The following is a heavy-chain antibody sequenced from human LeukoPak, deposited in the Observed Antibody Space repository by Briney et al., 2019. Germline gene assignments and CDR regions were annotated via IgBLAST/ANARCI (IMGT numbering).Heavy chain of an antibody. CDR3: ARVGTYYYDSSGPLDP. J-gene: IGHJ5*02. Sequence: PGGSLRLSCAASGFTSSSYAMHWVRQAPGKGLERVAVISYDGSNKYYADSVKGRFTISRDNSKNTLYLQMNSLRAEDTAVYYCARVGTYYYDSSGPLDPWGQGTLVTVSS. V-gene: IGHV3-30-3*01. D-gene: IGHD3-22*01. CDR2: ISYDGSNK. CDR1: GFTSSSYA.